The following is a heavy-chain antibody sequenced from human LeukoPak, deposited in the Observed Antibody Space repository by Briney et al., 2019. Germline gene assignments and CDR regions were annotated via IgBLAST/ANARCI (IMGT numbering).Heavy chain of an antibody. CDR1: GYTFTSYY. CDR2: INPNSGGT. J-gene: IGHJ5*02. CDR3: AREGRYCSGGSCYHNWFDP. Sequence: GASVKVSCKASGYTFTSYYMHWVRQAPGQGLEWMGWINPNSGGTNYAQKFQGRVTMTRDTSISTAYMELSRLRSDDTAVYYCAREGRYCSGGSCYHNWFDPWGQGTLVTVSS. D-gene: IGHD2-15*01. V-gene: IGHV1-2*02.